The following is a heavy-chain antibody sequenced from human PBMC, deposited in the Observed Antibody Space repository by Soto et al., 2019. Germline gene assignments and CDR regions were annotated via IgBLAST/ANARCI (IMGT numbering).Heavy chain of an antibody. CDR2: ISAYNGNT. CDR1: GYTFASYV. Sequence: ASVNVSCKASGYTFASYVISWVRQAPGQGLEWMGWISAYNGNTNYAQKLQGRVTMTTDSSTSTAYMALRRLRCNDTAVYYCAGESRIPGIRFDRGGRRTQLSVAS. D-gene: IGHD1-20*01. V-gene: IGHV1-18*01. J-gene: IGHJ5*02. CDR3: AGESRIPGIRFDR.